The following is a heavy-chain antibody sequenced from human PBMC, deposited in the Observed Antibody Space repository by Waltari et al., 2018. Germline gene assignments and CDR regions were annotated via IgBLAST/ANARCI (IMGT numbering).Heavy chain of an antibody. V-gene: IGHV3-74*01. D-gene: IGHD1-20*01. CDR2: ISSDGRTT. CDR3: IRGWIDNSRIY. Sequence: EVQLVESGGGLVQPGASLRLSCAASGFTFNNYWMHWVRQVPGEGLVWVSRISSDGRTTNYADSVKGRFTISRDNAKSTLYLQMNSLRVDDTAVYYCIRGWIDNSRIYWGQGTLVTVSS. J-gene: IGHJ4*02. CDR1: GFTFNNYW.